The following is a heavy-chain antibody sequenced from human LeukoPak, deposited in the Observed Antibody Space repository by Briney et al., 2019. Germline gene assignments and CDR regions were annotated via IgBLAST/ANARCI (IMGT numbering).Heavy chain of an antibody. CDR3: TTRYSSTWYD. D-gene: IGHD6-13*01. V-gene: IGHV3-23*01. Sequence: GGSLRLSCAASGFTFSTYAMSWVRQAPGKGLEWVSGISNSGGSTYYADSVKGRFTISRDNSKNTLYLQMNTLRAEDTAVYYCTTRYSSTWYDWGQGTLVTVSS. CDR1: GFTFSTYA. CDR2: ISNSGGST. J-gene: IGHJ4*02.